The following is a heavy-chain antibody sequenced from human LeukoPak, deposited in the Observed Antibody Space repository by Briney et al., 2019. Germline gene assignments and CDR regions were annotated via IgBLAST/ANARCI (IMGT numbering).Heavy chain of an antibody. CDR1: GFTFSDYY. J-gene: IGHJ4*01. Sequence: PGGSLRLSCAASGFTFSDYYMSWIRQAPGKGLERVSYISSSGSTIYYAESVKGRFTISRDNAKNSLYLQMNSLRAEDTSVYYCARDSDSISWDFNNWGQGTLVTVSS. CDR3: ARDSDSISWDFNN. CDR2: ISSSGSTI. D-gene: IGHD6-13*01. V-gene: IGHV3-11*01.